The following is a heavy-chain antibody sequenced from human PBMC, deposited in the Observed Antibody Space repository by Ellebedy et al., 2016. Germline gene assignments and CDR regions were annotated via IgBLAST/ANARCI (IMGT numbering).Heavy chain of an antibody. J-gene: IGHJ4*02. CDR1: GYTFTSYD. V-gene: IGHV1-8*01. CDR3: ARGYDSSGYYYGIVGF. Sequence: ASVKVSCKASGYTFTSYDINWARQATGQGLEWMGWMNPNSGNTGYAQKFQGRVTMTRNTSISTAYMELSSLRSEDTAVYYCARGYDSSGYYYGIVGFWGQGTLVTVSS. CDR2: MNPNSGNT. D-gene: IGHD3-22*01.